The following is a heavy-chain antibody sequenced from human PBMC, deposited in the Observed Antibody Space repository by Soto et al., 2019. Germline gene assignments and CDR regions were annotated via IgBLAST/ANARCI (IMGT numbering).Heavy chain of an antibody. J-gene: IGHJ6*02. V-gene: IGHV1-2*04. D-gene: IGHD3-10*01. CDR2: INPNSGGT. Sequence: ASVKVSCKASGYTFTGYYMHWVRQAPGQGLEWMGWINPNSGGTNYAQKFQGWVTMTRETSISTAYMELSRLRSDDTAVYYCARGTMVRGVNGERSYYYYYGMDVWGQGTTVTVSS. CDR1: GYTFTGYY. CDR3: ARGTMVRGVNGERSYYYYYGMDV.